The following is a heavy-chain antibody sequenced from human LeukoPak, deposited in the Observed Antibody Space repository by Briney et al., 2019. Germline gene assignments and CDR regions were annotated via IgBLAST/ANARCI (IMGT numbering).Heavy chain of an antibody. Sequence: KPSETLSLTCTISGDPIDPYSWSWIRQPPGKGLEWIGYISHIGTIKYNTSLMSRVSMGLDKPNNEFSLSLRSVTATDTALYFCARHQGSTVFNYWGRGVPVIVSS. D-gene: IGHD5/OR15-5a*01. CDR1: GDPIDPYS. V-gene: IGHV4-59*08. CDR3: ARHQGSTVFNY. CDR2: ISHIGTI. J-gene: IGHJ1*01.